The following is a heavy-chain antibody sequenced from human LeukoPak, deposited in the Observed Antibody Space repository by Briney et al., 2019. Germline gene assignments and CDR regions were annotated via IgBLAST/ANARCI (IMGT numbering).Heavy chain of an antibody. CDR1: GGSISSDNW. CDR3: ARAPPTTVTTSRTALDY. D-gene: IGHD4-17*01. CDR2: IYHSGST. J-gene: IGHJ4*02. Sequence: PSGTLSLTCAVSGGSISSDNWWSWVRQPPGKGLEWIGEIYHSGSTNYNPSLKNRVTISVDKSKNQFSLKLNSVTAADTAVYYCARAPPTTVTTSRTALDYWGQGTLVTVSS. V-gene: IGHV4-4*02.